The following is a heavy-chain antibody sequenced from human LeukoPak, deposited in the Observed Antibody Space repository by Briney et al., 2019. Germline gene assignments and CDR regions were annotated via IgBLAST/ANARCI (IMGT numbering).Heavy chain of an antibody. D-gene: IGHD3-22*01. J-gene: IGHJ3*02. CDR1: GFSFHDFT. Sequence: GGSLRLSCAASGFSFHDFTMLWVRQAPGKGLEWVSVMSWDGGSIYYADSVKGRFTISRDNSKNSLYLQMNSLRTEDTALYYSAKVDSSGRTRGASDIWGQGTMVSVFS. CDR2: MSWDGGSI. V-gene: IGHV3-43*01. CDR3: AKVDSSGRTRGASDI.